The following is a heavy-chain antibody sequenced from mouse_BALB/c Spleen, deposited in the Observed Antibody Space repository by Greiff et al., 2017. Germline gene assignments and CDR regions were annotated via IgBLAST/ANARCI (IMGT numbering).Heavy chain of an antibody. D-gene: IGHD1-1*01. CDR1: GFTFSDYY. Sequence: EVQGVESGGGLVKPGGSLKLSCAASGFTFSDYYMYWVRQTPEKRLEWVATISDGGSYTYYPDSVKGRFTISRDNAKNNLYLQMSSLKSEDTAMYYCAREGYYYGSSYPYWDVDVWGAGTTGTVSS. CDR2: ISDGGSYT. J-gene: IGHJ1*01. CDR3: AREGYYYGSSYPYWDVDV. V-gene: IGHV5-4*02.